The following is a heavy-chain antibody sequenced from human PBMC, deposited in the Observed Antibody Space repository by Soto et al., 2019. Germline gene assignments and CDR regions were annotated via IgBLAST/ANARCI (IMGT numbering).Heavy chain of an antibody. CDR2: MNPNSGNT. CDR3: AIALINYYDSSGYYPPFDY. V-gene: IGHV1-8*01. CDR1: GYTFTSYD. Sequence: GASVKVSCKASGYTFTSYDINWVRQATGQGLEWMGWMNPNSGNTGYAQKFQGRVTMTRNTSISTAYMELSSLRSEDTAVYYCAIALINYYDSSGYYPPFDYWGQGTLVTVSS. D-gene: IGHD3-22*01. J-gene: IGHJ4*02.